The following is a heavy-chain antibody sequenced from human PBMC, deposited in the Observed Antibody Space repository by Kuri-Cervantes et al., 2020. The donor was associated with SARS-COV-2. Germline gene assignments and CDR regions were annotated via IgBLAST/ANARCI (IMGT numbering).Heavy chain of an antibody. CDR3: ARAVYDFWSGYSHYYYYYGMDV. CDR1: GGSFSGYY. V-gene: IGHV4-34*01. J-gene: IGHJ6*02. Sequence: SETLSLTCAVYGGSFSGYYWSWIRQPPGKGLEWIGEINHSGSTNYNPSLKSRVTISVDTSKNQFSLKLSSVTAADTAVYYCARAVYDFWSGYSHYYYYYGMDVLGQGTTVTVSS. CDR2: INHSGST. D-gene: IGHD3-3*01.